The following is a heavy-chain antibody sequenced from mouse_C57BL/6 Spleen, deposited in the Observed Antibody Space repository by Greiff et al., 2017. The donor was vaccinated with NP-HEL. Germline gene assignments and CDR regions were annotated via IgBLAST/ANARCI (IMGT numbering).Heavy chain of an antibody. CDR3: ARRGWDVFDY. J-gene: IGHJ2*01. D-gene: IGHD4-1*01. Sequence: QVQLKESGPELVKPGASVKISCKASGYAFSSSWMNWVKQRPGKGLEWIGRIYPGDGDTNYNGKFKGKATLTADKSSSTAYMQLSSLTSEDSAVYFCARRGWDVFDYWGQGTTLTVSS. CDR1: GYAFSSSW. CDR2: IYPGDGDT. V-gene: IGHV1-82*01.